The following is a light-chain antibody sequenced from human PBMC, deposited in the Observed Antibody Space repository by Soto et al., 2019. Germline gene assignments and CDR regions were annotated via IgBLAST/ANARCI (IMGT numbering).Light chain of an antibody. CDR3: LQYYSYPHT. CDR1: QSIRNE. CDR2: AAS. J-gene: IGKJ2*01. Sequence: AIQMTQSPSSLSASPGERVTITCRASQSIRNELGWYQQKPGKAPTLLIYAASSLQSGVPSRFSGSGSGTDFTLTISSLQPEDFAIYYCLQYYSYPHTFGQGTKLEIK. V-gene: IGKV1-6*01.